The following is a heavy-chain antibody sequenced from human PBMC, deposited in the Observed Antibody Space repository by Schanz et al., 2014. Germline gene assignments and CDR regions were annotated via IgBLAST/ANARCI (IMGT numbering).Heavy chain of an antibody. CDR2: INAHTGNT. CDR1: GYIFGSHG. V-gene: IGHV1-18*01. D-gene: IGHD3-10*01. Sequence: QLMQSGSEVRKPGASVKVSCKAFGYIFGSHGMTWVRQAPGQGPELMGWINAHTGNTQYAQKFQGRVSMTTDTVTTTVHLELTRLRTDDSAIYYCARVHIATYHYNSPGAFDIWGQGTRVTVSS. CDR3: ARVHIATYHYNSPGAFDI. J-gene: IGHJ3*02.